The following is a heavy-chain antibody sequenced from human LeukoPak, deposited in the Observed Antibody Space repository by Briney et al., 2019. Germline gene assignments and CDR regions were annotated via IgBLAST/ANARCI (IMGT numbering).Heavy chain of an antibody. D-gene: IGHD2-2*01. V-gene: IGHV3-21*01. Sequence: PGESLRLSCAVSGLIFSSYSMNWVRQPPGKGLEWVSSISSSSSYIYYADSVKGRFTIPRDNAKNSPYLQMNRLRAEDTAVYYCARALQSVVVPAASIVRGVTKPAYYYGMDVWGQGTTVTVS. CDR2: ISSSSSYI. CDR1: GLIFSSYS. CDR3: ARALQSVVVPAASIVRGVTKPAYYYGMDV. J-gene: IGHJ6*02.